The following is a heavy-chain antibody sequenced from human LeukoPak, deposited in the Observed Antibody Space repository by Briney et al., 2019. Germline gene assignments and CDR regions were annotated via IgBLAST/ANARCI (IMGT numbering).Heavy chain of an antibody. Sequence: GGSLRLSCEASGFTFSHYAMHWVRQAPGKGLEWVAVIWSDATNRYYADSVKGRFTIYRDDSQKRAFLQMNSLRAEDTAVYYCARDAQRGFDYSNSLQYWGQGALVTVAS. J-gene: IGHJ4*02. D-gene: IGHD4-11*01. CDR1: GFTFSHYA. CDR3: ARDAQRGFDYSNSLQY. V-gene: IGHV3-33*01. CDR2: IWSDATNR.